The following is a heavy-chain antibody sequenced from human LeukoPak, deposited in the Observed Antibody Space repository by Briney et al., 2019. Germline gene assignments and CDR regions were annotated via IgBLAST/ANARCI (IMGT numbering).Heavy chain of an antibody. Sequence: SETLSLTCTVSGGSISSGDYYWSWIRQPPGKGLEWIGYIYYSGSTYYNPSLKSRVTISVDTSKNQFSPKLSSVTAADTAVYYCARDGPLSTIAFDIWGQGTMVTVSS. CDR3: ARDGPLSTIAFDI. CDR1: GGSISSGDYY. D-gene: IGHD5/OR15-5a*01. J-gene: IGHJ3*02. V-gene: IGHV4-30-4*08. CDR2: IYYSGST.